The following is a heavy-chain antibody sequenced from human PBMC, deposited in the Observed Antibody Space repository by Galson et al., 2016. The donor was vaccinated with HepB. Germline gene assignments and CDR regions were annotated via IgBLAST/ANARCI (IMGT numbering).Heavy chain of an antibody. CDR1: GGIFRNYY. D-gene: IGHD4-23*01. CDR2: IIAIFGSA. Sequence: SVKVSCKASGGIFRNYYISWVRQAPGQGLEWMGGIIAIFGSANYAEKFQGRVTITADELTSTAYMELSSLRSEDSAIYYCARDSVPYGGNQGVAYWGQGTLVTVSS. CDR3: ARDSVPYGGNQGVAY. J-gene: IGHJ4*02. V-gene: IGHV1-69*13.